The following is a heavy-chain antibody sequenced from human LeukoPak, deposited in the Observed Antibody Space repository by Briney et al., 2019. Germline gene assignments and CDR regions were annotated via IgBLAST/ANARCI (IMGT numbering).Heavy chain of an antibody. CDR2: ISAYNGNT. J-gene: IGHJ4*02. CDR1: GYTFTSYG. D-gene: IGHD6-13*01. Sequence: PEASVKVSCKASGYTFTSYGISWVRQAPGQGLEWMGWISAYNGNTNYAQKLQGRVTMTTDTSTSTAYMELRSLRSDDTAVYYCARAKQEYSSSFIDYWGQGTLVTVSS. CDR3: ARAKQEYSSSFIDY. V-gene: IGHV1-18*01.